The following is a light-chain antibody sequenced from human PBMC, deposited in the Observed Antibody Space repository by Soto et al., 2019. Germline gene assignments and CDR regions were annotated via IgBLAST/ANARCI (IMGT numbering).Light chain of an antibody. Sequence: QSVLTQPASVSGSPGQSITISCTGTSSDICGYKYVSWYQQHPGKVPKLLIYDVNNPPSGVSDRFSGSKSGNTASLTLSGLQAEDEAEYYCCSYTSSTSLIFGGGTKLTVL. CDR3: CSYTSSTSLI. J-gene: IGLJ2*01. CDR1: SSDICGYKY. CDR2: DVN. V-gene: IGLV2-14*03.